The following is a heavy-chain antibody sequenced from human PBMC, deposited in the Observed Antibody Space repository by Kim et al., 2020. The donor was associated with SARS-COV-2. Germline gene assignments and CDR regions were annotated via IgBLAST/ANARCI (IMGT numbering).Heavy chain of an antibody. D-gene: IGHD6-19*01. Sequence: GGSLRLSCGASGFTVNNFAMSWVRQAPGKGLEWVSTDPGGGGTTFYADSVKGRFTISRDNSKKPVFLQMNSVSAEDTAVYYWATGQPLSSGWYVLEDWGQGALVTVSS. V-gene: IGHV3-23*01. CDR2: DPGGGGTT. CDR3: ATGQPLSSGWYVLED. CDR1: GFTVNNFA. J-gene: IGHJ4*02.